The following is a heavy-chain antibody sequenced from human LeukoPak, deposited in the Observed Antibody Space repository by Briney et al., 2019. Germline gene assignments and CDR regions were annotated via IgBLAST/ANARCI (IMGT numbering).Heavy chain of an antibody. D-gene: IGHD3-10*02. CDR1: GGTFSSYA. Sequence: SVKVSCKASGGTFSSYAISWVRQAPGQGLEWMGGIIPIFGTANYAQKFQGRVTITTDESTSTAYMELSSLRSDDTAVYYCARAPAPMFATFDYWGQGTLVTVSS. J-gene: IGHJ4*02. V-gene: IGHV1-69*05. CDR3: ARAPAPMFATFDY. CDR2: IIPIFGTA.